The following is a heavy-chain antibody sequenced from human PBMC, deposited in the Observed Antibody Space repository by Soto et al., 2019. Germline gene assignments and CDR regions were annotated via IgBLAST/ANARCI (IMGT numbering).Heavy chain of an antibody. V-gene: IGHV4-30-4*01. J-gene: IGHJ4*02. CDR1: GGSISSGDYY. Sequence: QVQLQESGPGLVKPSQTLSLTCTVSGGSISSGDYYWSWIRQPPGKGLEWIGYIYYSGSTYYNPSLSGSTYYNPSPKSRVTISVDTSKNQFSLKLSSVTAADTAVYYCARAVESYGSGSYRDNWGQGTLVTVSS. D-gene: IGHD3-10*01. CDR2: IYYSGST. CDR3: ARAVESYGSGSYRDN.